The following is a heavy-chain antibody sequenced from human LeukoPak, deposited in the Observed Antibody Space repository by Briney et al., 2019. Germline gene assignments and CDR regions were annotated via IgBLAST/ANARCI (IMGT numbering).Heavy chain of an antibody. V-gene: IGHV3-53*01. CDR3: AKQDGYNVDYYFDY. J-gene: IGHJ4*02. CDR2: FYRGDST. D-gene: IGHD5-24*01. Sequence: GGSLRLSCAASGFTVSSSYMYWVRQAPGKGLEWVSFFYRGDSTYYAESVRGRFTISRDNSKNTLYLQMNSLRAEDTAVYYCAKQDGYNVDYYFDYWGQGTLVTVSS. CDR1: GFTVSSSY.